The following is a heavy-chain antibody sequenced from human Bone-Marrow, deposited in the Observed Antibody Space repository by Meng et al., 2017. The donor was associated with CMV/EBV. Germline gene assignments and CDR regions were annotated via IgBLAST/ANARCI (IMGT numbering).Heavy chain of an antibody. CDR3: ARGGYKVAYYFDY. CDR1: GYTFTSYA. Sequence: ASVKVSCKASGYTFTSYAMHWVRQAPGQRLEWMGWSNAGNGNTKYSQEFQGRVTITRDTSASTAYMELSSLRSDDTAVYYCARGGYKVAYYFDYWGQGTLVTVSS. CDR2: SNAGNGNT. V-gene: IGHV1-3*02. D-gene: IGHD5-12*01. J-gene: IGHJ4*02.